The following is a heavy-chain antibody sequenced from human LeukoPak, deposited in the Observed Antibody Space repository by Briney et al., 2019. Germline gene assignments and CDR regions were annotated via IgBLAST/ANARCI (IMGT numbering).Heavy chain of an antibody. J-gene: IGHJ3*02. CDR1: GFTFSSYA. CDR3: ARGDMITFGGDIPPIAFDI. D-gene: IGHD3-16*02. Sequence: PGGSLRLSCAASGFTFSSYAMHWVRQAPGKGLEYVSAISSNGGSTYYANSVKGRFTTSRDNSKNTLYLQMGSLRAEDMAVYYCARGDMITFGGDIPPIAFDIWGQGTMVTVSS. CDR2: ISSNGGST. V-gene: IGHV3-64*01.